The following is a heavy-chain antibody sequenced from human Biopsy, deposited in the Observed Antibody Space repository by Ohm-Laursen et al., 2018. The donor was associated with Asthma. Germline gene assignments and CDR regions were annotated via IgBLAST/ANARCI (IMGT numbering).Heavy chain of an antibody. CDR2: ISDYLENP. V-gene: IGHV1-18*04. CDR3: ARTYCTLNTCYASFDH. J-gene: IGHJ4*02. D-gene: IGHD2-2*01. Sequence: GASVKVSCKASGYSFELNGMSWVRQRPGQGLEWMGWISDYLENPNYAQKFPGRVNMTYDRSTNTAYMELKSLRTDDTAVYFCARTYCTLNTCYASFDHWGQGTLVAVSS. CDR1: GYSFELNG.